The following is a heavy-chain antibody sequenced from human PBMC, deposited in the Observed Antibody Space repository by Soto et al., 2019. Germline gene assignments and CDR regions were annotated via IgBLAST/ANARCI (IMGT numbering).Heavy chain of an antibody. CDR3: ARWGPPKYCSGGSCIHYGMDV. CDR2: ISYDGSNK. V-gene: IGHV3-30-3*01. CDR1: GFTFSSYA. Sequence: HPGGSLRLSCAASGFTFSSYAMHWVRQAPGKGLEWVAVISYDGSNKYYADSVKGRFTISRDNSKNTLYLQMNSLRAEDTAVYYCARWGPPKYCSGGSCIHYGMDVWGQGTTVTVSS. J-gene: IGHJ6*02. D-gene: IGHD2-15*01.